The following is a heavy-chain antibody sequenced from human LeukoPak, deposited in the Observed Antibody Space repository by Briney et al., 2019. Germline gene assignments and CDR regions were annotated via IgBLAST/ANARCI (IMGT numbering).Heavy chain of an antibody. Sequence: GRSLRLSCAASGFTFSGYAMHWARQAPGKGLEWVAVISYDGSNKYYADSVKGRFTISRDNSKNTLYLQMNSLRAEDTAVYYCAKDRDYGDYYYYGMDVWGKGTTVIVSS. D-gene: IGHD4-17*01. V-gene: IGHV3-30-3*01. CDR2: ISYDGSNK. CDR1: GFTFSGYA. CDR3: AKDRDYGDYYYYGMDV. J-gene: IGHJ6*04.